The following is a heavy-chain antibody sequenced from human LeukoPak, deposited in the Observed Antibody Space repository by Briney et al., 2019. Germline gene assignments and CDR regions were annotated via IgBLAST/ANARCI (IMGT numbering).Heavy chain of an antibody. D-gene: IGHD6-13*01. CDR1: GYTFTGHY. CDR2: INPNSGGT. CDR3: ARDPISAPGILDY. J-gene: IGHJ4*02. Sequence: ASVKVSCKASGYTFTGHYMHWVRQAPGQGLEWMGWINPNSGGTNYAQKFQGRVTMTRDTSISTAYMELTTLKSDDTAVYYCARDPISAPGILDYWGQGTLVTVSS. V-gene: IGHV1-2*02.